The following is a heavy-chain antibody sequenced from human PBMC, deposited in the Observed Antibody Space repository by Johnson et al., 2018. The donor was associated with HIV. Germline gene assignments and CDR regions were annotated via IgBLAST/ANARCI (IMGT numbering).Heavy chain of an antibody. D-gene: IGHD3-22*01. V-gene: IGHV3-33*01. CDR3: VRRFYDSSAFDI. J-gene: IGHJ3*02. CDR1: GFTFSSFG. CDR2: VWYDGSDK. Sequence: VQLVESGGGVVQPGRSLRLSCAASGFTFSSFGMHWVRQAPGKGLEWVAVVWYDGSDKYYADSVKGRFTISRDNSKNTLYLQMKSLRAEDTAVYYCVRRFYDSSAFDIWGQGTLVTVSS.